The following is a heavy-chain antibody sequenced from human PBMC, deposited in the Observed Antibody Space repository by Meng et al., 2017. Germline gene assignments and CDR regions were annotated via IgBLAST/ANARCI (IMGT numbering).Heavy chain of an antibody. CDR2: IHPGDSDT. J-gene: IGHJ3*02. V-gene: IGHV5-51*01. Sequence: KVSCKGSGYSFTSYWIGWVRQMPGKGLEWMGIIHPGDSDTRYSPSFQGQVTISADKSISTAYLQWSSLKASDTAMYYCARLDSSGYYYDAFDIWGQGTMVTVSS. CDR3: ARLDSSGYYYDAFDI. CDR1: GYSFTSYW. D-gene: IGHD3-22*01.